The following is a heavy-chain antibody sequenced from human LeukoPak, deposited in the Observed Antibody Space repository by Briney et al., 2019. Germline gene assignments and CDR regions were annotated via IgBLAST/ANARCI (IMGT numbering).Heavy chain of an antibody. V-gene: IGHV4-39*01. Sequence: SETLSLTCAVSGVSISGSYYYWGWIRQPPGKGREWIGNIYDSGSTYYNASLQSRVTISIDTSKNQFSLRLNSVTAADTAVYYCASALWFGELELDPWGQGTLVTVSS. D-gene: IGHD3-10*01. CDR1: GVSISGSYYY. J-gene: IGHJ5*02. CDR3: ASALWFGELELDP. CDR2: IYDSGST.